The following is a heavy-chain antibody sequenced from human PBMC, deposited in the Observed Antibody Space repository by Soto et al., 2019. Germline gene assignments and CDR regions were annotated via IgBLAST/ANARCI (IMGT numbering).Heavy chain of an antibody. CDR2: IYYSGST. V-gene: IGHV4-61*08. CDR3: ARRAAAAGTPFDY. CDR1: GYVITNGYH. D-gene: IGHD6-13*01. Sequence: SETLSLTCAVSGYVITNGYHWGWIRQPPGKRLESIGYIYYSGSTNYNPSLKSRVTISVDTSKNQFSLKLTSVTAADTAVYYCARRAAAAGTPFDYWGQGTLVTVSS. J-gene: IGHJ4*02.